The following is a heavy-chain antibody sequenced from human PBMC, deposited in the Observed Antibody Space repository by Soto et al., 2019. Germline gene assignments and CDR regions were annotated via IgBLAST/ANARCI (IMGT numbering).Heavy chain of an antibody. V-gene: IGHV1-18*01. Sequence: ASVKVSCKASGYTFISYDINWVRQAPGQGLEWIGWISAYSGNTNYAQKVQGRATLTIDTSTSTAYMELRSLRSDDTAVYYCARQGYYGSGSSYNGWGLDVWG. CDR2: ISAYSGNT. CDR1: GYTFISYD. CDR3: ARQGYYGSGSSYNGWGLDV. D-gene: IGHD3-10*01. J-gene: IGHJ6*02.